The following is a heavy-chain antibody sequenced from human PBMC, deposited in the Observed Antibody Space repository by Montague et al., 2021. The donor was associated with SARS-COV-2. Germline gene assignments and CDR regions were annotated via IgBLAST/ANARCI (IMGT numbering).Heavy chain of an antibody. J-gene: IGHJ4*02. Sequence: SETLSLTCTVSGGSISSSSYYWGWIRQPPGKGLEWIGSIYYSGSTYYNPSPKSRVTISVDTSKNQFSLKLSSVTAADTAVYYCARYGKPRIAMIVVVIGYFDYWGQGTLVTVSS. V-gene: IGHV4-39*01. CDR3: ARYGKPRIAMIVVVIGYFDY. CDR2: IYYSGST. D-gene: IGHD3-22*01. CDR1: GGSISSSSYY.